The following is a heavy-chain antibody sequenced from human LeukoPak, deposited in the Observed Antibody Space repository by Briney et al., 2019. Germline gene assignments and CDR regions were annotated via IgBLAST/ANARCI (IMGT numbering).Heavy chain of an antibody. J-gene: IGHJ5*02. D-gene: IGHD3-22*01. V-gene: IGHV3-64*01. CDR3: TRDSSVSPPSRGWFDP. CDR2: FCSKWGST. CDR1: GFTLSSYA. Sequence: GGSQRLSCAASGFTLSSYAMHWVRQALGEGVEYVSAFCSKWGSTYYANSVKGRFTIPRDNSKNTLYLQMGSLRAEDTAVYYCTRDSSVSPPSRGWFDPWGQGTLVTVSS.